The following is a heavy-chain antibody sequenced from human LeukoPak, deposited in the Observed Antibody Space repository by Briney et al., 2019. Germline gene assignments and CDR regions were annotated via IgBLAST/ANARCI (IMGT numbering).Heavy chain of an antibody. CDR3: ARGGVGWLRSIPSYYYYGMDV. Sequence: GRSLRLSCAASGFTFSSYVMHSVRHAPGKGLEWVAVIWYNGSNKYYADSVKGRFTISRDNSKNTLYLQMNSLRAEDTAVYYCARGGVGWLRSIPSYYYYGMDVWVQGTTVTVSS. D-gene: IGHD5-12*01. V-gene: IGHV3-33*01. CDR2: IWYNGSNK. J-gene: IGHJ6*02. CDR1: GFTFSSYV.